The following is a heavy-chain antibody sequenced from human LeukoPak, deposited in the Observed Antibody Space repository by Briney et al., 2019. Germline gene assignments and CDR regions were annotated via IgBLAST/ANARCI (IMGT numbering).Heavy chain of an antibody. CDR1: GGSISSYY. CDR2: IYTSGST. D-gene: IGHD2-21*01. J-gene: IGHJ6*03. CDR3: ARNGGAATVLGYYMDV. Sequence: PSETLSLTCTVSGGSISSYYWSWIRQPAGKGLEWIGRIYTSGSTNYNPSLKSRVTMSVDTSKNQFSLKLSSVTAADTAVYYCARNGGAATVLGYYMDVWGKGTTVTISS. V-gene: IGHV4-4*07.